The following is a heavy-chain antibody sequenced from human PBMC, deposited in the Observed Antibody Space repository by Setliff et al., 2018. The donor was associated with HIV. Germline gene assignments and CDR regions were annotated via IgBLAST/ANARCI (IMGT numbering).Heavy chain of an antibody. V-gene: IGHV1-69*13. Sequence: SVKVSCKAFGYAFSSYGINWLRQAPGQGLEWMGGIIPIFGTANYAQKFQGRVTITADESTSTAYMELSSLRSEDTAVYYCARDRAPNYCSGGSCYGDAFDIWGQGTTVTVSS. CDR1: GYAFSSYG. D-gene: IGHD2-15*01. CDR3: ARDRAPNYCSGGSCYGDAFDI. J-gene: IGHJ3*02. CDR2: IIPIFGTA.